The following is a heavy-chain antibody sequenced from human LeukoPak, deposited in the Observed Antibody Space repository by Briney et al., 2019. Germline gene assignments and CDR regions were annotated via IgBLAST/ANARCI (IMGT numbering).Heavy chain of an antibody. V-gene: IGHV4-4*09. Sequence: SETLSLTCTVSGGSMSNYHWSWIRQPPGKGLQWIGYIYSSGSTTYNPALKSRLTISVDTSKNLLSLKLSSVTAADTAVYYCARRAIPENYFDYWGRGTLVTVSS. J-gene: IGHJ4*02. D-gene: IGHD2-21*01. CDR1: GGSMSNYH. CDR2: IYSSGST. CDR3: ARRAIPENYFDY.